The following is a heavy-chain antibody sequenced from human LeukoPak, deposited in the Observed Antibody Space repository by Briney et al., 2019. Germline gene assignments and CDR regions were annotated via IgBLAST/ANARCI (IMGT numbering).Heavy chain of an antibody. Sequence: GASVKVSCKASGGTFSSYAISWVRQAPGQGLEWMGGIIPIFGTANYAQRFQGRVTITADESTSTAYMELSSLRSEDTAVYYCARGADCSSTSCPDYWNFDYWGQGTLVTVSS. CDR2: IIPIFGTA. CDR3: ARGADCSSTSCPDYWNFDY. J-gene: IGHJ4*02. CDR1: GGTFSSYA. V-gene: IGHV1-69*13. D-gene: IGHD2-2*01.